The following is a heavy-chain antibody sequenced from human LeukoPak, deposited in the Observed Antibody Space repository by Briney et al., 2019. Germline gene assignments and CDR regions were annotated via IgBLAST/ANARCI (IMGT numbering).Heavy chain of an antibody. D-gene: IGHD2-8*01. V-gene: IGHV1-2*02. Sequence: ASVKDSCKASGYTLTGYYMHWVRQAPGQRREWMGWINPNSGGTNYAQKFQGRVTMPRDTSISTAYMELSRLTSDHTAVYYCARGYCTNGVCSILGGYWGQGTLVTVSS. CDR2: INPNSGGT. J-gene: IGHJ4*02. CDR1: GYTLTGYY. CDR3: ARGYCTNGVCSILGGY.